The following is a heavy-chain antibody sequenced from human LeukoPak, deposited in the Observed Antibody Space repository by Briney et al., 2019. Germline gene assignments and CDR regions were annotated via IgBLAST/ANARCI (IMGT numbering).Heavy chain of an antibody. CDR2: IRYDGSNK. D-gene: IGHD3-22*01. V-gene: IGHV3-30*02. CDR1: GFTFSSYA. Sequence: PGGSLRLSCAASGFTFSSYAMSWVRQAPGKGLEWVAFIRYDGSNKYYADSVKGRFTISRDNSKNTLYLQMNSLRAEDTAVYYCAKTDKGYYDSSGWTWWGQGTLVTVSS. CDR3: AKTDKGYYDSSGWTW. J-gene: IGHJ4*02.